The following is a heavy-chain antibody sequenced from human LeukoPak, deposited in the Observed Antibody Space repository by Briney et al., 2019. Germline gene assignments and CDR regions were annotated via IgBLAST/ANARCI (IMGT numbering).Heavy chain of an antibody. CDR2: IRYDGSNK. CDR1: GFTFSSYG. J-gene: IGHJ5*02. Sequence: GGSLRLSCAASGFTFSSYGMHWVRQAPGKGLEWVAFIRYDGSNKYYADSVKGRFTISRDNSKNTLYLQMNSLRAEDTAVYYCAKDYCSGGSCYSIDNWFDPWGQGTLVTVSS. CDR3: AKDYCSGGSCYSIDNWFDP. V-gene: IGHV3-30*02. D-gene: IGHD2-15*01.